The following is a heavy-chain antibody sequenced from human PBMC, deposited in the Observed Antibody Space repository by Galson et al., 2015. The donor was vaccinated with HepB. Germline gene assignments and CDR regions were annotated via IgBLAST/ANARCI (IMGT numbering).Heavy chain of an antibody. V-gene: IGHV3-9*01. J-gene: IGHJ4*02. D-gene: IGHD4-11*01. CDR1: GFTFDDYA. Sequence: SLRLSCAASGFTFDDYAMHWVRQAPGKGLEWVSGISWNSGSIGYADSVKGRFTISRDNAKNSLYLQMNSLRAEDTALYYCAKDWLGAAVTTSLFDYWGQGTLVTVSS. CDR3: AKDWLGAAVTTSLFDY. CDR2: ISWNSGSI.